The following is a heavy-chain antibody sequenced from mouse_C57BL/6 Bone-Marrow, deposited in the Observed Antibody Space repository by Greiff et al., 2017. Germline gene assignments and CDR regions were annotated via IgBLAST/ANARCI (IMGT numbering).Heavy chain of an antibody. CDR2: IDPSDSYT. D-gene: IGHD1-1*01. V-gene: IGHV1-69*01. J-gene: IGHJ2*01. Sequence: QVQLQQSGAELVMPGASVKLSCKASGYTFTSYWMHWVKQRPGQGLEWVGEIDPSDSYTNYNQKFKGKSTLTVDKSSSTAYMQLSSLTSEDSAVYYCAVYYGSSYPYYFDYWGQGTTLTVSS. CDR1: GYTFTSYW. CDR3: AVYYGSSYPYYFDY.